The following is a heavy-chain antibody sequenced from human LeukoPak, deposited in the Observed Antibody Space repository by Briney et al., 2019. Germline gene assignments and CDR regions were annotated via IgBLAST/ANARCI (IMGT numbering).Heavy chain of an antibody. V-gene: IGHV4-39*07. Sequence: PSETLSLTCTVSGGSISSSSYYWGWIRQPPGKGLEWIGSIYYSGSTYYNPSLKSRVTISVDTSKNQFSLKLSAVTAADTAVYYCARGRGYSYGPPDYWGQGTLVTVSS. D-gene: IGHD5-18*01. J-gene: IGHJ4*02. CDR3: ARGRGYSYGPPDY. CDR2: IYYSGST. CDR1: GGSISSSSYY.